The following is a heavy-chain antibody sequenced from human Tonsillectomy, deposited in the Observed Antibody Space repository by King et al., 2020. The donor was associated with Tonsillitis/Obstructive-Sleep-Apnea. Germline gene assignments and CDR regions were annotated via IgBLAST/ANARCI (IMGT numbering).Heavy chain of an antibody. CDR2: IWSDGETK. CDR1: GFTFNTYG. D-gene: IGHD2/OR15-2a*01. V-gene: IGHV3-33*01. Sequence: VQLVESGGGVVQPGTSLGLSCAASGFTFNTYGMHWVRQAPGKGLEWVALIWSDGETKFYADSVKGRFTISRDNSKNTLSLQMNSLRADDTAVYYCVRGRKYTTFFDYWGQGSLVTVSS. CDR3: VRGRKYTTFFDY. J-gene: IGHJ4*01.